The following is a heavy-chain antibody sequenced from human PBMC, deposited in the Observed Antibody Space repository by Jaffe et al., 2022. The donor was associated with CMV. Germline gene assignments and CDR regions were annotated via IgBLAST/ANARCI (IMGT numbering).Heavy chain of an antibody. J-gene: IGHJ5*02. Sequence: QLQLQESGPGLVKPSETLSLTCTVSGGSISSSSYYWGWIRQPPGKGLEWIGSIYYSGSTYYNPSLKSRVTISVDTSKNQFSLKLSSVTAADTAVYYCARPDYGDYQTRGFDPWGQGTLVTVSS. CDR2: IYYSGST. V-gene: IGHV4-39*01. CDR1: GGSISSSSYY. D-gene: IGHD4-17*01. CDR3: ARPDYGDYQTRGFDP.